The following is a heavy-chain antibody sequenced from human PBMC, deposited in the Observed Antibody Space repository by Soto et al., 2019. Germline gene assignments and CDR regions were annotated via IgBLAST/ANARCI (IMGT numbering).Heavy chain of an antibody. CDR2: IYYSGST. CDR1: GGSVSSGSYY. V-gene: IGHV4-61*01. D-gene: IGHD3-3*01. J-gene: IGHJ6*02. Sequence: PSETLSLTCTVSGGSVSSGSYYWSWIRQPPGKGLEWIGYIYYSGSTNYNPSLKSRVTISVDTSKNQFSLKLSSVTAADTAVYYCAIVPYYDFWSGYYTSYYYYGMDVWGQGTTVTVSS. CDR3: AIVPYYDFWSGYYTSYYYYGMDV.